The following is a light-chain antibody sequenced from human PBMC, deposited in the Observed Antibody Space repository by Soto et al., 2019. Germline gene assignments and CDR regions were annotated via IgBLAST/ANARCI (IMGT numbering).Light chain of an antibody. CDR2: GAS. V-gene: IGKV3-20*01. CDR1: QSVSSSY. Sequence: EIVLTQSPGTLSLSPGERATLSCRASQSVSSSYLAWYQPKPGQAPRLLIFGASSRATGIPDRFSGTGTGTDFTLTISRLEPEDFAVYSCQQYGISPLTFGQGTKLEIK. CDR3: QQYGISPLT. J-gene: IGKJ2*01.